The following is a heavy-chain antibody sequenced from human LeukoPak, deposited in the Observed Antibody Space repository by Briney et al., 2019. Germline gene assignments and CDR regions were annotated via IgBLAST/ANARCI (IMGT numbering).Heavy chain of an antibody. J-gene: IGHJ4*01. CDR2: ISGYNGNT. V-gene: IGHV1-18*01. Sequence: ASVNLSCKASGYTFTSYGISRLRQAPGQGLEWLGWISGYNGNTNYAQKFQGRVTMTTDTPTSTAYKDLRSLKSDDTAVYYCAVHDFYSGGYHFDYWGQGTLVTVSS. CDR1: GYTFTSYG. D-gene: IGHD5-12*01. CDR3: AVHDFYSGGYHFDY.